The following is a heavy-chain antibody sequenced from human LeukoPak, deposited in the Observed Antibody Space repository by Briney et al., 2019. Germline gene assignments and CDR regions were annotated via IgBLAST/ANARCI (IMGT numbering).Heavy chain of an antibody. D-gene: IGHD3-10*01. Sequence: PSETLSLTCSVSGGSISSYYWSWIRQPPGKGLEWIGYIYYSGSTNHNPSLKSRVTISVDTSKNQFSLKLSSVTAADTAVYYCARTSLWFGEPASLYYFDYWGQGTLVTVSS. CDR2: IYYSGST. J-gene: IGHJ4*02. CDR3: ARTSLWFGEPASLYYFDY. V-gene: IGHV4-59*01. CDR1: GGSISSYY.